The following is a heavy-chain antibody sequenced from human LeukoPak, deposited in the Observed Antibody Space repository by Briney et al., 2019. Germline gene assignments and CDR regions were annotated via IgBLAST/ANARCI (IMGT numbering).Heavy chain of an antibody. J-gene: IGHJ5*02. CDR3: ARIYSTGGFDP. Sequence: ASVKVSCKASGYTFTSYDINWVRQATGQGLEWMGWMNPNSGNTGYAQKFHGRVTITRNTSISTAYMELSSLRSEDTAVYCCARIYSTGGFDPWGQGTLVTVSS. CDR1: GYTFTSYD. CDR2: MNPNSGNT. V-gene: IGHV1-8*03. D-gene: IGHD2-2*01.